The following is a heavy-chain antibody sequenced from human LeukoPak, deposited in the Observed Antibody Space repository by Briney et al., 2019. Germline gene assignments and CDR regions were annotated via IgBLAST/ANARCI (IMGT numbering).Heavy chain of an antibody. J-gene: IGHJ4*02. V-gene: IGHV4-39*01. D-gene: IGHD3-3*01. CDR1: GGSISSSTYY. CDR3: ARNPVPRQKVGSNARTAGVVDY. Sequence: NTSETLSLTCSVSGGSISSSTYYWGWIRQPPGKGLEWIGTLYYTGSTYYNPSLKSRVTISVDTSKNQFSLKLSSVTAADTAVYYCARNPVPRQKVGSNARTAGVVDYWGQGTLVTVSS. CDR2: LYYTGST.